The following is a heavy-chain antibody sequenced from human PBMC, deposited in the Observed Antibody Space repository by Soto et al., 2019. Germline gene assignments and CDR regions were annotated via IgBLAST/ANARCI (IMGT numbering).Heavy chain of an antibody. CDR3: ARGQFLHYQYGLDV. V-gene: IGHV4-59*07. CDR1: GVPITTFY. Sequence: QVQLQESGPALVRPSDSLSLMCSVSGVPITTFYWSWIRQAPGKGLEYIGYIYYGGSTHYNPALKSRVTISVDTANNEFSLKLRSVTAADTAAYYCARGQFLHYQYGLDVWGQGTTVIV. J-gene: IGHJ6*02. D-gene: IGHD3-3*01. CDR2: IYYGGST.